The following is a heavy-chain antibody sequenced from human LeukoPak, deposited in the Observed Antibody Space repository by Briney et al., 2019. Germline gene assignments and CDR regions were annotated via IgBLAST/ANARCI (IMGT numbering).Heavy chain of an antibody. D-gene: IGHD1-26*01. CDR3: ANLSWELQICY. J-gene: IGHJ4*02. CDR2: ISSRSSYI. Sequence: GGSLRLSCAASGFTFSSYAMSWVRQAPGKGLEWVSSISSRSSYIYYADSVKGRFTISRDNAKNSLYLQMNSLRAEDTAVYYCANLSWELQICYWGQGTLVTVPP. CDR1: GFTFSSYA. V-gene: IGHV3-21*01.